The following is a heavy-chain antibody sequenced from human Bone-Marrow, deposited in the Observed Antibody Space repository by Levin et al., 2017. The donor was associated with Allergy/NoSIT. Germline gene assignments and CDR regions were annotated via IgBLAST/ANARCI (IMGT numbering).Heavy chain of an antibody. Sequence: GESLKISCKASGYTFIIYGISWVRQAPGQGLEWLGWISANNGIKTHYAQKFQGRVTMTTDTSTSTAFMELRSLRSDDTAVYYCARAYNIAVAGNGNYDYWGQGTLITVSS. CDR2: ISANNGIK. D-gene: IGHD6-19*01. V-gene: IGHV1-18*01. CDR3: ARAYNIAVAGNGNYDY. J-gene: IGHJ4*02. CDR1: GYTFIIYG.